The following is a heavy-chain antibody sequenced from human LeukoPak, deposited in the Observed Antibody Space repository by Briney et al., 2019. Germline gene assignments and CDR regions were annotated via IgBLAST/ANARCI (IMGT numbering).Heavy chain of an antibody. J-gene: IGHJ4*02. D-gene: IGHD1-26*01. V-gene: IGHV3-30-3*01. CDR3: AKDGSTGGLDY. CDR1: GFTFSSYA. Sequence: PGGSLRLSCAASGFTFSSYAMHWVRQAPGKGLEWVAVISYDGSNKYYADSVKGRFTISRDNSKNTLYLQMNSLRAEDTAVYYCAKDGSTGGLDYWGQGTLVTVSS. CDR2: ISYDGSNK.